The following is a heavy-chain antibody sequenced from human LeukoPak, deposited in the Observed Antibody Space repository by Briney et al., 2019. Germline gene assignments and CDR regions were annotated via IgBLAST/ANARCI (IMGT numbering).Heavy chain of an antibody. V-gene: IGHV3-49*04. CDR2: VRSKAYRGTT. J-gene: IGHJ6*02. CDR1: GFTFGDHA. D-gene: IGHD5-18*01. CDR3: TRGPIRLWLYSGMDV. Sequence: PGGSLRLSCTASGFTFGDHAMSWVRQAPGKGLEWVGFVRSKAYRGTTEYAASVKGRFIISRDDSKSIAYLQMNSLNIEDTAVYYCTRGPIRLWLYSGMDVWGQGTTVIVSS.